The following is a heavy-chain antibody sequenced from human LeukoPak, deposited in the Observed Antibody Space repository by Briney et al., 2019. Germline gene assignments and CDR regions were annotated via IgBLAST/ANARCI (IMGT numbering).Heavy chain of an antibody. J-gene: IGHJ4*02. CDR1: GYTFTDYF. V-gene: IGHV1-2*02. CDR3: ARVLGLHCTSISCQSDY. D-gene: IGHD2-2*01. CDR2: INPNSGAT. Sequence: ASVKVSCKASGYTFTDYFMHWVRQAPGQGLEWMGWINPNSGATNYAQQFQGRVTMTRDRSISTMFMELSRLTSDDTALYYCARVLGLHCTSISCQSDYWGQGPLVTVPS.